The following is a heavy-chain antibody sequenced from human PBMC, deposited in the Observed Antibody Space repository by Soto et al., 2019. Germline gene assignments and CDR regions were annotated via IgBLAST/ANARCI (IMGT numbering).Heavy chain of an antibody. J-gene: IGHJ5*02. Sequence: QVRLVQSGAEVRKPGSSVKVSCKASGGTFSSDGITWLRQAPGQGLEWMGGIIPMFGSPHYSENFEGRIKISADESTSTVYMEVRRLESEDTAVYYCARRDYSHNWFDPWGQGTQVTVSS. D-gene: IGHD3-22*01. V-gene: IGHV1-69*01. CDR2: IIPMFGSP. CDR1: GGTFSSDG. CDR3: ARRDYSHNWFDP.